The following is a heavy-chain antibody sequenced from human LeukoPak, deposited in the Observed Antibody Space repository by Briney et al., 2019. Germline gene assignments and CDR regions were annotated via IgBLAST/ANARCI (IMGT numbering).Heavy chain of an antibody. Sequence: ASVKLSCTASGYTFTGYYMHWVRKPPGQGLEWVGWSNPNSGGTNYAQKFQGRVTMTRDTSISIAYMELSRLRYEDTAVYYCARGERRVIIAAAGRADYYYGMDVWGQGTTVTVSS. J-gene: IGHJ6*02. CDR2: SNPNSGGT. CDR3: ARGERRVIIAAAGRADYYYGMDV. V-gene: IGHV1-2*02. CDR1: GYTFTGYY. D-gene: IGHD6-13*01.